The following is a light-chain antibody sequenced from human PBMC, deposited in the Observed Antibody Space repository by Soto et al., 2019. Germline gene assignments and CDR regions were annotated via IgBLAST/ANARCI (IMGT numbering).Light chain of an antibody. CDR2: GDS. J-gene: IGLJ3*02. CDR3: AAWDDSLSVV. Sequence: QSVLTQPPSASETPGQRVTISCSGSSSNIGSNTVNWYQQLPGTAPKLLIYGDSQRPSGVPDRFSGSKSGTSASLAISGLQSEDEAGYYCAAWDDSLSVVFGGGTKLTVL. V-gene: IGLV1-44*01. CDR1: SSNIGSNT.